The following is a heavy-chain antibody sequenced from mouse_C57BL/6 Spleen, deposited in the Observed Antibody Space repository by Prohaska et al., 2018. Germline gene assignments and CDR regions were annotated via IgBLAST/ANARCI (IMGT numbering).Heavy chain of an antibody. D-gene: IGHD1-1*01. CDR1: GFTFSNYW. CDR2: IRLKSDNYAT. CDR3: TGPGSSLVD. V-gene: IGHV6-3*01. J-gene: IGHJ2*01. Sequence: EVKLEESGGGLVQPGGSMKLSCVASGFTFSNYWMNWVRQSPEKGLEWVAQIRLKSDNYATHYAQSVKGMFTISRDDSKSSVNLQMNNLRAEDTGLYYCTGPGSSLVDWGQGTTLTVSS.